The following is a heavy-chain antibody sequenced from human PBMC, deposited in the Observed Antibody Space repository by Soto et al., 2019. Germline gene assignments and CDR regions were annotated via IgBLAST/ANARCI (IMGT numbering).Heavy chain of an antibody. CDR1: GFTFSNDA. V-gene: IGHV3-23*01. D-gene: IGHD6-19*01. CDR3: VREAKGRYPPGSFDF. Sequence: LRLSCAASGFTFSNDAMNWVRQAPGKGLEWGSVISGSGGSAYNADSVRGRFTISRDNSKNTLYLQMNSLRAEDTAIYYCVREAKGRYPPGSFDFWGRGTMVTVSS. J-gene: IGHJ3*01. CDR2: ISGSGGSA.